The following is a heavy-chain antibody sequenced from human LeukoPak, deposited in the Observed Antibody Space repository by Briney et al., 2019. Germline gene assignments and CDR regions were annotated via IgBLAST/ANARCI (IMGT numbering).Heavy chain of an antibody. CDR2: ISYDGSNK. J-gene: IGHJ4*02. V-gene: IGHV3-30*03. Sequence: PGRSLRLSCAASGFTFSSYGMHWVRQAPGKGLEWVAVISYDGSNKYYADSVKGRFTISRDNSKNTLYLQMNSLRAEDTAVYYCARGLVATSFVMTTVTPFDYWGQGTLVTVSS. CDR1: GFTFSSYG. D-gene: IGHD4-17*01. CDR3: ARGLVATSFVMTTVTPFDY.